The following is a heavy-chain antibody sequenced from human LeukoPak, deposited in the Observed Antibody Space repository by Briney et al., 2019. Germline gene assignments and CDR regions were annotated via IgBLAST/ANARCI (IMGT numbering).Heavy chain of an antibody. J-gene: IGHJ4*02. CDR2: INQDGREK. V-gene: IGHV3-7*01. Sequence: GGSLRLSCAASGFTFSRYWMNWVRQPPGKGLAWVANINQDGREKYYVDSVKGRFTTSRDNTKKSLYLQMNSLRAEDTAVYYCARDSYGDYDSALFDYWGQGTLVTVSS. CDR1: GFTFSRYW. D-gene: IGHD4-17*01. CDR3: ARDSYGDYDSALFDY.